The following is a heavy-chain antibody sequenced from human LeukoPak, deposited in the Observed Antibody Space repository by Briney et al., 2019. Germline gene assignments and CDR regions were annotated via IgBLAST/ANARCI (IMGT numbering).Heavy chain of an antibody. D-gene: IGHD2-2*01. CDR1: GFTVSSNY. CDR3: AREWHCSSTSCRKGYYYMDV. V-gene: IGHV3-53*01. J-gene: IGHJ6*03. Sequence: PGGSLRLSCAASGFTVSSNYMSWVRQAPGKGLEWVSVIYSGGSTYYADSVKGRFTISRDNSKNTLYLQMNSLRAEDTAVYYCAREWHCSSTSCRKGYYYMDVWGKGTTVTISS. CDR2: IYSGGST.